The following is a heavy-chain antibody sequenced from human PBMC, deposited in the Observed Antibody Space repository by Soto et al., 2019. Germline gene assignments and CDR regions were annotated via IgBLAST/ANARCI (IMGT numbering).Heavy chain of an antibody. J-gene: IGHJ4*02. CDR3: AKDRGVIAAAGNGIDY. CDR2: ISYDVSNK. D-gene: IGHD6-13*01. CDR1: GFTFSSYG. Sequence: GGSLRLSCAASGFTFSSYGMHWVRQAPGKGLEWVAVISYDVSNKYYADSVKGRFTISRDNSKNTLYLQMNSLRAEDTAVYYCAKDRGVIAAAGNGIDYWGQGTLVTVSS. V-gene: IGHV3-30*18.